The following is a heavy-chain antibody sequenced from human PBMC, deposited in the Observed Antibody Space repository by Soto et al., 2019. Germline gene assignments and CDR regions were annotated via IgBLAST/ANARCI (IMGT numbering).Heavy chain of an antibody. Sequence: PSETLSLTCAVYGGSFSGYYWSWIRQPPGKGLEWIGEINHSGSTNYNPSLKSRVTISVDTSKNQFSLRLSSVTAADTAVYYCARRLGIQPTTVRTDARFDPWGQGTLVTVSS. CDR3: ARRLGIQPTTVRTDARFDP. CDR1: GGSFSGYY. J-gene: IGHJ5*02. V-gene: IGHV4-34*01. D-gene: IGHD4-4*01. CDR2: INHSGST.